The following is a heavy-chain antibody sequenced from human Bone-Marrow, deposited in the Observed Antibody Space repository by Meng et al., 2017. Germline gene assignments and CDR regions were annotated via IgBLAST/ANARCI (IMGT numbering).Heavy chain of an antibody. Sequence: SVKVSCKASGGTFSSYTISWVRQAPGQGLEWMGRIIPILGIANYAQKFQGRVTITADKSTSTAYMELSSLRSEDTAVYYCARDSQYSSSWSDYFDYWGQGTLVTVSS. CDR2: IIPILGIA. J-gene: IGHJ4*02. D-gene: IGHD6-13*01. V-gene: IGHV1-69*04. CDR3: ARDSQYSSSWSDYFDY. CDR1: GGTFSSYT.